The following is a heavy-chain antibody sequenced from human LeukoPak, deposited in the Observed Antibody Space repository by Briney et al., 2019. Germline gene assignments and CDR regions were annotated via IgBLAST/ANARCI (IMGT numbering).Heavy chain of an antibody. CDR3: ARRNLGYCSSSSCPLYYFDS. CDR2: LNPNSGNT. D-gene: IGHD2-2*01. CDR1: GYTFTSFD. Sequence: ASVKVSCKASGYTFTSFDINWVRQATGQGLEWMGWLNPNSGNTGYAQKFQGRVTITRNTPISTAYMELSSLRSEDTAVYYCARRNLGYCSSSSCPLYYFDSRGQGTLVTISS. J-gene: IGHJ4*02. V-gene: IGHV1-8*03.